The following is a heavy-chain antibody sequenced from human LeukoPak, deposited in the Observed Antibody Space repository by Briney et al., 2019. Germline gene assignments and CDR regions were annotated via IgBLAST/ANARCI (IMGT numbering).Heavy chain of an antibody. CDR2: IYTSGST. D-gene: IGHD2-2*01. CDR3: AREGLYCSSTSCYRAEFDP. CDR1: GGSISSYY. J-gene: IGHJ5*02. V-gene: IGHV4-4*07. Sequence: SETLSLTCTVSGGSISSYYWSWIRRPAGKGLEWIGRIYTSGSTNYNPSLKSRVTMSVDTSKNQFSLKLSSVTAADTAVYYCAREGLYCSSTSCYRAEFDPWGQGTLVTVSS.